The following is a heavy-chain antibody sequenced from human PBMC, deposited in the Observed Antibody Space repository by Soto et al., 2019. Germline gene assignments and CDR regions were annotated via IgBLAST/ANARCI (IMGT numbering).Heavy chain of an antibody. CDR2: FDPEDGET. J-gene: IGHJ4*02. V-gene: IGHV1-24*01. Sequence: ASVKVSRKVSGYTLTELSMHWVRQAPGKGLEWMGGFDPEDGETIYAQKFQGRVTMTEDTSTDTAYMELSSLRSEDTAVYYCATIDIVVVPAAGYYFDYWGQGTLVTVSS. CDR1: GYTLTELS. D-gene: IGHD2-2*01. CDR3: ATIDIVVVPAAGYYFDY.